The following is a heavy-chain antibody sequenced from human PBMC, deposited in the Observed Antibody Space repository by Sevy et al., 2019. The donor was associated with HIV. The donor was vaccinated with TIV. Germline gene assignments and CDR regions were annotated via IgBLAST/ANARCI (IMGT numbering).Heavy chain of an antibody. CDR1: GYTFTTYA. CDR2: ITTYNGGT. CDR3: ARGRAPNSMDV. Sequence: ASVKVSCKTSGYTFTTYAVTWVRQGPGQGLEWMGWITTYNGGTNLAQKFQDRVTMTADVSTRTVYLDLRSLMSDDTATYYCARGRAPNSMDVWGKGTTVTVSS. J-gene: IGHJ6*04. V-gene: IGHV1-18*01.